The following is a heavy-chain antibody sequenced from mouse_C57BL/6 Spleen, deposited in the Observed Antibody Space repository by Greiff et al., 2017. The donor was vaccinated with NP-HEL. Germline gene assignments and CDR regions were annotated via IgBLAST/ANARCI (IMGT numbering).Heavy chain of an antibody. J-gene: IGHJ4*01. CDR3: ASYDYDVGDAMDY. CDR2: IWSGGST. V-gene: IGHV2-2*01. D-gene: IGHD2-4*01. Sequence: VQLQESGPGLVQPSQSLSITCTVSGFSLPSYGVHWVRQSPGKGLEWLGVIWSGGSTDYNAAFISRLSISKDNSKSQVFFKMNSLQADDTAIYYCASYDYDVGDAMDYWGQGTSVTVSS. CDR1: GFSLPSYG.